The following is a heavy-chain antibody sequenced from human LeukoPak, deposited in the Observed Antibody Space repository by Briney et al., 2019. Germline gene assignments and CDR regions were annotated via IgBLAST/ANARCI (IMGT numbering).Heavy chain of an antibody. CDR3: ARDRFGEPEGFDY. V-gene: IGHV3-30-3*01. CDR2: ISYDGSNK. J-gene: IGHJ4*02. D-gene: IGHD3-16*01. CDR1: GFTFSSYA. Sequence: GGSLRLSCAASGFTFSSYAMHWVRQAPGKGLEWVAVISYDGSNKYYADSVKGRFTISRDNSKNTLYLQMNSLRAEDTAVYYCARDRFGEPEGFDYWGQGTLVTVSS.